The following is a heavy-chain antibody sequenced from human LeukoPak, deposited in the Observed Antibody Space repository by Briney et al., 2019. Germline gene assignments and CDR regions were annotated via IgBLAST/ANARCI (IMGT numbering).Heavy chain of an antibody. CDR3: ARSLDGYILAYFDY. V-gene: IGHV1-69*13. D-gene: IGHD5-24*01. Sequence: SVKVSCKASGGTFSSYAISWVRQAPGQGLEWMGGIIPIFGTANYAQKFQGRVTITADESTSTAYMELSSLRSEDTAVYYCARSLDGYILAYFDYWGQGTLVTVSS. CDR2: IIPIFGTA. CDR1: GGTFSSYA. J-gene: IGHJ4*02.